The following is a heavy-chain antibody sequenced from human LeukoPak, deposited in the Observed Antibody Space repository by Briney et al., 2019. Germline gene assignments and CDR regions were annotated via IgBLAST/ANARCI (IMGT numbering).Heavy chain of an antibody. CDR2: INTDGSSA. CDR3: ARDSDGDYVSRFDP. D-gene: IGHD4-17*01. J-gene: IGHJ5*02. CDR1: GFTFSSYW. V-gene: IGHV3-74*01. Sequence: GGSLRLSCAASGFTFSSYWMHWVRQAPGKGLVWVSRINTDGSSASYADSVKGRFTISRDNAKNTLYLQMNSLRAEDTAVYYCARDSDGDYVSRFDPWGQGTLVTVSS.